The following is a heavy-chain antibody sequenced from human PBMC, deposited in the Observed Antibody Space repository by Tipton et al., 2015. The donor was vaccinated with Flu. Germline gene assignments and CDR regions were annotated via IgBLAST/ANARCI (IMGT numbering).Heavy chain of an antibody. CDR2: INHSGST. CDR1: GGSFSGYY. J-gene: IGHJ2*01. CDR3: ARGGRWSGRNRALGHHWYFDL. Sequence: GLVKPSETLSLTCAVYGGSFSGYYWSWIRQPPGKGLEWIGEINHSGSTNYNPSLKSRVTISVDTSKNQFSLKLSSVTAADTAVYYCARGGRWSGRNRALGHHWYFDLWGRGTLVTVSS. V-gene: IGHV4-34*01. D-gene: IGHD3-3*01.